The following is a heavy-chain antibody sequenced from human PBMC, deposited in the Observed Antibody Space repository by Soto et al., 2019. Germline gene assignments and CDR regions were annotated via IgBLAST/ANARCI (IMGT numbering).Heavy chain of an antibody. J-gene: IGHJ5*02. D-gene: IGHD3-10*01. CDR2: IAYDGENQ. CDR3: VSPHSESSNAFDL. V-gene: IGHV3-30*04. CDR1: GFSFSHYA. Sequence: CAASGFSFSHYAMHWVRQPPGKGLEWVALIAYDGENQYFTDSVGGRFTISRDNSKTAVYLEMNDLRLDDTATYYCVSPHSESSNAFDLWGQGTLVTVSS.